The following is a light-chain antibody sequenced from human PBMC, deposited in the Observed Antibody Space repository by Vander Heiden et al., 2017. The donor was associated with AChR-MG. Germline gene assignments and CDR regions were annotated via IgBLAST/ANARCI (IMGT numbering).Light chain of an antibody. Sequence: PGESAPPSCRSSQSVRSTYLGWYQQKPGQAPRVLIYGTSNRANGNPDRFSGSGSATDFTLTITRLEPEDCAVYYCHQYDASPWTFGQGTKVEIK. CDR1: QSVRSTY. CDR3: HQYDASPWT. J-gene: IGKJ1*01. V-gene: IGKV3-20*01. CDR2: GTS.